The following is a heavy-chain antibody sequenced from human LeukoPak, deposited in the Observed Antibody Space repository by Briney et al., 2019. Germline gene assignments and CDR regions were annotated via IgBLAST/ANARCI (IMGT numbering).Heavy chain of an antibody. D-gene: IGHD1-14*01. J-gene: IGHJ4*02. Sequence: PSETLSLTCTVSGGSISSYFCTWIRQPAGKGLEWIGRIHTSGSTNYNPSLKSRVTMSVDTSKNQFSLKLGSVTAADTAVYYCARDPEGHGNYFDYWGQGALVTVSS. CDR1: GGSISSYF. V-gene: IGHV4-4*07. CDR3: ARDPEGHGNYFDY. CDR2: IHTSGST.